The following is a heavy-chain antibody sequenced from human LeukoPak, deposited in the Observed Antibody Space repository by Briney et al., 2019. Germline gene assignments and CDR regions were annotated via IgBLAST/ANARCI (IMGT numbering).Heavy chain of an antibody. CDR1: GFTLSNAW. D-gene: IGHD2-15*01. V-gene: IGHV3-15*01. Sequence: GGSLRLSCAASGFTLSNAWMSWVRQAPGKGLEWVGRIKSKTDGGTRDYAAPVKGRFTISRDDSKNTLYLQMNSLETEDTAVYYCTTDEECSGGSCYSSGFDYWGQGTLVTVSS. J-gene: IGHJ4*02. CDR3: TTDEECSGGSCYSSGFDY. CDR2: IKSKTDGGTR.